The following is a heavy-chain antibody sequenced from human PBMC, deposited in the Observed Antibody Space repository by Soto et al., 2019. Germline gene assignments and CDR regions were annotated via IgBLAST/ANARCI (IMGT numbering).Heavy chain of an antibody. Sequence: ASVKVSCKASGYTFTSYYMHWVRQAPGQGLEWMGIINPSGGSTSYAQKFQGRVTMTRDTSTSTVYMELSSLRSEDTAVYYCAGDVVVVAATHRVKVADYYGMDVWGQGTTVTVSS. D-gene: IGHD2-15*01. J-gene: IGHJ6*02. CDR2: INPSGGST. CDR1: GYTFTSYY. V-gene: IGHV1-46*01. CDR3: AGDVVVVAATHRVKVADYYGMDV.